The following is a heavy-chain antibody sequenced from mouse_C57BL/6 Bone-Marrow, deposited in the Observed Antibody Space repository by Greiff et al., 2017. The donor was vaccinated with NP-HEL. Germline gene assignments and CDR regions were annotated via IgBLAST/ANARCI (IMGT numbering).Heavy chain of an antibody. Sequence: EVKLVESGAGLVKPGGSLKLSCAASGFTFSSYAMSWVRQTPEKRLEWVAYISSGDDYIYYADTVKGRFTISRDKARNTLYLQMSSLKSEDTAMYYCTRGGSGDDWGKGTTLTVSS. CDR1: GFTFSSYA. V-gene: IGHV5-9-1*02. CDR2: ISSGDDYI. D-gene: IGHD1-1*01. J-gene: IGHJ2*01. CDR3: TRGGSGDD.